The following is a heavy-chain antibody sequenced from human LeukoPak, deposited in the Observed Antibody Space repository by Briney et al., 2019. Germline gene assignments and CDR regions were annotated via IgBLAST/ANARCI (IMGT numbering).Heavy chain of an antibody. Sequence: PSETLSLTCAVYGGSFSGYYWSWIRQPPGKGLEWIGEINHSGSTNYNPSLKSRVTISVDTSKNQFSLKLSSVTAADTAVYYCARVHRPRAPPVLRTGYFDYWGQGTLVTVSS. J-gene: IGHJ4*02. CDR3: ARVHRPRAPPVLRTGYFDY. D-gene: IGHD5-12*01. CDR1: GGSFSGYY. V-gene: IGHV4-34*01. CDR2: INHSGST.